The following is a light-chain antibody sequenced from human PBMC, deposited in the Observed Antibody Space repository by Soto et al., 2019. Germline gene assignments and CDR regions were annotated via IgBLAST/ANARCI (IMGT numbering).Light chain of an antibody. CDR3: QQYYSTPLV. CDR1: QSVLYSSNNKNY. V-gene: IGKV4-1*01. Sequence: DIVMTQSPDSLAVSLGERATINCKSSQSVLYSSNNKNYLAWYQQKSGQPPKLLIYWASTRESGVPDRFSGRGSGTDFTLTISSLQAEDVAVYYCQQYYSTPLVFGGGTKVEIK. J-gene: IGKJ4*01. CDR2: WAS.